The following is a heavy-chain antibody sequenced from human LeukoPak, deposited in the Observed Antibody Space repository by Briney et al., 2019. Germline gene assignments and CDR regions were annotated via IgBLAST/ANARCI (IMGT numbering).Heavy chain of an antibody. Sequence: PGGSLRLSCAASGFTFSNYAMSWVRQAPGKGLEWVSGISGSGGSTYDADSVKGRSTISRDNSKNTLYLQMNSLRAEDTAVYYCAKVSAWAMVGATYFDYWGQGTLVTVSS. J-gene: IGHJ4*02. D-gene: IGHD1-26*01. CDR3: AKVSAWAMVGATYFDY. V-gene: IGHV3-23*01. CDR2: ISGSGGST. CDR1: GFTFSNYA.